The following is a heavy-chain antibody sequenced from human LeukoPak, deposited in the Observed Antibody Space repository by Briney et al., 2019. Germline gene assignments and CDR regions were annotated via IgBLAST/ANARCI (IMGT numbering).Heavy chain of an antibody. Sequence: SETQSLTCAVYGGSFSGYYWSWIRQPPGKGLAWIGEINHSGSTNYNPSLKSRVTISVDTSKNQFSLKLSSVTAADTAVYYCAREATGTATRDYYYMDVWGKGTTVTVSS. CDR1: GGSFSGYY. D-gene: IGHD1-1*01. V-gene: IGHV4-34*01. J-gene: IGHJ6*03. CDR3: AREATGTATRDYYYMDV. CDR2: INHSGST.